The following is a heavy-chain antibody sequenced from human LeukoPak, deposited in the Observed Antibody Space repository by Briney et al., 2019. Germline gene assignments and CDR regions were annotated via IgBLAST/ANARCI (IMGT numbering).Heavy chain of an antibody. V-gene: IGHV1-46*03. D-gene: IGHD2-15*01. CDR3: ARESCSGGSCQYYFDY. CDR1: GYTFTSFY. CDR2: FNPSGGST. J-gene: IGHJ4*01. Sequence: ASVKVSCKASGYTFTSFYMHWVTEAPGQGLEWMGIFNPSGGSTSYAQKFQGRVTMTRDTSTSTVYMELSSLRSEDTAVDHCARESCSGGSCQYYFDYWGQETPGTVSS.